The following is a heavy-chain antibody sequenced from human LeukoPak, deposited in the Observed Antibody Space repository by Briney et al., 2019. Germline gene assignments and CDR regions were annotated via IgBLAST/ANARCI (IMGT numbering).Heavy chain of an antibody. J-gene: IGHJ4*02. D-gene: IGHD3-16*02. CDR3: ARAGSYRFDY. CDR2: ISDPGITT. V-gene: IGHV3-74*01. Sequence: GGSLRLSCAASGFTFSSYWMHWVRQAPGKGLEWVSRISDPGITTNYADSVKGRFTISRDNAKNTLYLQMNSLRADDTAVYYCARAGSYRFDYWGQGTVVTVAS. CDR1: GFTFSSYW.